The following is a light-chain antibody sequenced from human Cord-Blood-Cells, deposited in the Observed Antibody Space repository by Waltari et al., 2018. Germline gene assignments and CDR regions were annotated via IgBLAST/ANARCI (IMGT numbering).Light chain of an antibody. V-gene: IGKV3-15*01. CDR3: QQYNNWPRT. J-gene: IGKJ1*01. CDR2: GAS. CDR1: QSVSSN. Sequence: EIVMTQSPATLSVSPGERATLSCRASQSVSSNLAWYQQKPGQAPGLLIYGASTRATGIPARCSGSGSGTEFTLTISSLQSEDFAVYYCQQYNNWPRTFGQGTKVEIK.